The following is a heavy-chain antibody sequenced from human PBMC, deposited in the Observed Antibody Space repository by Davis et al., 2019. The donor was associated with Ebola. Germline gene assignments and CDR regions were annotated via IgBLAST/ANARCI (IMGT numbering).Heavy chain of an antibody. Sequence: GGSLRLSCAVYGGSFSGYYWSWIRQPPGKGLEWVANIKQDGSEKYYVDSVKGRFTISRDNAKNSLYLQMNSLRAEDTAMYYCARTITMIVVVINAFDIWGQGTMVTVSS. D-gene: IGHD3-22*01. J-gene: IGHJ3*02. CDR3: ARTITMIVVVINAFDI. CDR2: IKQDGSEK. CDR1: GGSFSGYY. V-gene: IGHV3-7*01.